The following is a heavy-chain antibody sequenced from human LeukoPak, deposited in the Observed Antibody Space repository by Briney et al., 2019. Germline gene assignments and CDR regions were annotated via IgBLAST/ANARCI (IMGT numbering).Heavy chain of an antibody. CDR2: IYHSGST. CDR3: ARGRPLYYDILTGYLRTNWFDP. Sequence: SGTLSLTCAVSGGSISSSNWWSWVRQPPGKGLEWIGEIYHSGSTNYNPSLKSRVTISVDTSKNQFSLKLSSVTAADTAVYYCARGRPLYYDILTGYLRTNWFDPWGQGTLVTVSS. CDR1: GGSISSSNW. D-gene: IGHD3-9*01. J-gene: IGHJ5*02. V-gene: IGHV4-4*02.